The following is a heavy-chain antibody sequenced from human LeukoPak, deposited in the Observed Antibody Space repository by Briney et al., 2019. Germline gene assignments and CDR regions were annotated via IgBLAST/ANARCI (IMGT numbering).Heavy chain of an antibody. CDR2: ISSSGSTI. CDR1: GFTFSSYS. D-gene: IGHD4/OR15-4a*01. Sequence: GGSLRLSCAASGFTFSSYSMNWVRQAPGKGLEWVSYISSSGSTIYYADSVKGRFTISRDNTENSLYLQMNSLRAEDTAVYYCARRGATYDYWGQGTLVTVSS. J-gene: IGHJ4*02. CDR3: ARRGATYDY. V-gene: IGHV3-48*04.